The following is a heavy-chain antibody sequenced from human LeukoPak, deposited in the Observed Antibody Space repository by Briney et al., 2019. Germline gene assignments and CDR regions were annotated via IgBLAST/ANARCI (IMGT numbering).Heavy chain of an antibody. CDR1: GFTFSTYA. CDR3: ARNLPVRNDGWPLFDY. J-gene: IGHJ4*02. D-gene: IGHD1-1*01. V-gene: IGHV3-48*03. CDR2: ISSSGETI. Sequence: GGSLRLSCAASGFTFSTYAMHWVRQAPGKGLEWISYISSSGETIYYADSMKGRFTISRDNAKNSLYLHINSLSAEDTAVYYCARNLPVRNDGWPLFDYWGQGTLVTVSS.